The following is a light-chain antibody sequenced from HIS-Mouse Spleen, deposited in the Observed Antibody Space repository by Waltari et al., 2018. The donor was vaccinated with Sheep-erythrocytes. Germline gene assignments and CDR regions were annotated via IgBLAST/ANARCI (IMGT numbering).Light chain of an antibody. V-gene: IGLV2-11*01. CDR3: CSYAGSYNHV. CDR2: DVS. CDR1: SSDVGGYNY. Sequence: QSALTQPRSVSGSPGQSVTISCTGTSSDVGGYNYVSWYQQHPGKAPKLMMYDVSKRPSGGPDRFSGSKSGNPASLTISGLQAEDEADYYCCSYAGSYNHVFATGTKVTVL. J-gene: IGLJ1*01.